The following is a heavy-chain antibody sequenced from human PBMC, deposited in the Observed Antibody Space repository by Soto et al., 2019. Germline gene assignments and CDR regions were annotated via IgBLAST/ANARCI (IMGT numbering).Heavy chain of an antibody. J-gene: IGHJ4*02. Sequence: GGSLRLSCAASGFTFSDYYMSWIRQAPGKGLEWVSYISSSSSYTNYADSVKGRFTISRDNAKNSLYLQMNSLRAEDTAVYYCARDSTVGAPQYYFDYWGQGTLVTVSS. V-gene: IGHV3-11*06. CDR2: ISSSSSYT. CDR1: GFTFSDYY. CDR3: ARDSTVGAPQYYFDY. D-gene: IGHD4-17*01.